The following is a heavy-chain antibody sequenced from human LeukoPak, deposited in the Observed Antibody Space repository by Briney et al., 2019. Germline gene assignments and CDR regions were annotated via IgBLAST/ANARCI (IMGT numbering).Heavy chain of an antibody. V-gene: IGHV3-21*01. D-gene: IGHD6-19*01. J-gene: IGHJ4*02. CDR1: GFTFSSYA. CDR3: ARDLLMAVAGTASY. Sequence: GGSLRLSCAASGFTFSSYAMNWVRQAPGKGLEWVSSISSSSSYIYYADSVKGRFTISRDNAKNSLYLQMNSLRAEDTAVYYCARDLLMAVAGTASYWGQGTLVTVSS. CDR2: ISSSSSYI.